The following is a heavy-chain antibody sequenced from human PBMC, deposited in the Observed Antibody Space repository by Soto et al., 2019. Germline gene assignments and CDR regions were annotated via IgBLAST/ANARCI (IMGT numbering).Heavy chain of an antibody. CDR2: MNPNSGNT. CDR1: GYTFTSYD. D-gene: IGHD6-6*01. V-gene: IGHV1-8*01. J-gene: IGHJ6*03. Sequence: GASVKLSCKASGYTFTSYDINWVRQATGQGLEWMGWMNPNSGNTGYAQKFQGRVTMTRNTSISTAYMELSSLRSEDTAVYYCARSVSSSELYYYYYYMDVWGKGTTVTVSS. CDR3: ARSVSSSELYYYYYYMDV.